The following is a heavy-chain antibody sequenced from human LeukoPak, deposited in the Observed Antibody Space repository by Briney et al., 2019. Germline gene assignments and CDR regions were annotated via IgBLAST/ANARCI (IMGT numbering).Heavy chain of an antibody. V-gene: IGHV3-49*04. J-gene: IGHJ4*02. CDR2: IRGKAYGGAT. D-gene: IGHD3-22*01. Sequence: PGGSLGLSCTASGFTFGDYTMSWVRQAPGKGLEWVGFIRGKAYGGATEYAASVKGRFTISRDESKSIAYLQMNSLKTEDTAVYYCTRAYDGSGYYYHYWGQGTLVTVSS. CDR1: GFTFGDYT. CDR3: TRAYDGSGYYYHY.